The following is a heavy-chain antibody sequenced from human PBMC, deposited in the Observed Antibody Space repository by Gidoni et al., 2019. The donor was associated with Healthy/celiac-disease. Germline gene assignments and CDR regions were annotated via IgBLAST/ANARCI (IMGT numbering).Heavy chain of an antibody. CDR3: ARDPSPLVVVAATPLSYNWFDP. CDR1: GFTFSSYS. J-gene: IGHJ5*02. Sequence: EVQLVESGGGLVKPGGSLRLSCAASGFTFSSYSMNWVRQAPGKGLEWVSSISSSSSYIYYADSVKGRFTISRDNAKNSLHLQMNSLRAEDTAVYYCARDPSPLVVVAATPLSYNWFDPWGQGTLVTVSS. V-gene: IGHV3-21*01. D-gene: IGHD2-15*01. CDR2: ISSSSSYI.